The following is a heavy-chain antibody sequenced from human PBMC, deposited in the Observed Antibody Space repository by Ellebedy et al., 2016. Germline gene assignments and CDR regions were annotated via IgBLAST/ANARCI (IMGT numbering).Heavy chain of an antibody. CDR2: ISSRGSPI. J-gene: IGHJ3*02. Sequence: GESLKISCAASGFTFSSYSMNWVRQAPGKGLEWVSYISSRGSPIYYADSVEGRFTISRDNAKNSLYLQMDSLRAEDTAVYYCARHKARAVVALDIWGQGTMVTVSS. CDR1: GFTFSSYS. CDR3: ARHKARAVVALDI. D-gene: IGHD6-19*01. V-gene: IGHV3-48*01.